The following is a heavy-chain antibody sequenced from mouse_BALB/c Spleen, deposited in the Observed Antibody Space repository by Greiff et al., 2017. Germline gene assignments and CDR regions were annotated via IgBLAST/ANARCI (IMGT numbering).Heavy chain of an antibody. Sequence: QVQLKESGPELVKPGASVKMSCKASGYTFTSYYIHWVKQRPGQGLEWIGWIYPGDGSTKYNEKFKGKTTLTADKSSSTAYMLLSSLTSEDSAIYFCARSLYYGGWYFDVWGAGTTVTVSS. V-gene: IGHV1S56*01. CDR2: IYPGDGST. CDR1: GYTFTSYY. J-gene: IGHJ1*01. CDR3: ARSLYYGGWYFDV. D-gene: IGHD1-1*01.